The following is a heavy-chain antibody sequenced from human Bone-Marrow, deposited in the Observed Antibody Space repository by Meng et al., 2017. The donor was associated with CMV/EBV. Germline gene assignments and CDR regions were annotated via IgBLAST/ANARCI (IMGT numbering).Heavy chain of an antibody. CDR2: IYYSVTT. Sequence: SETLSLTCTVSGGSISSTSYYWGWIRQPPGNGLEWIGTIYYSVTTYNNPSLKSRVTISVDTSKNQFSLKLTSVTAADTAVYYCASEDIVVVLAARGHWFDPWGQGTLVTVSS. CDR1: GGSISSTSYY. CDR3: ASEDIVVVLAARGHWFDP. J-gene: IGHJ5*02. D-gene: IGHD2-2*01. V-gene: IGHV4-39*07.